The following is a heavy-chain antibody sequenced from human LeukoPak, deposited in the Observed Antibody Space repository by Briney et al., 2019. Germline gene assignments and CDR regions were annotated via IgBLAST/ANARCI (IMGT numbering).Heavy chain of an antibody. Sequence: SETLSLTCAVSGGSISSGGYSWSWIRQPPGKGLEWIGYIYHSGSTYYNPSLKSRVTISVDRSKNQFSLKLSSVTAADTAVYYCARAGYGDYVSDWGQGTLVTVSS. CDR3: ARAGYGDYVSD. CDR1: GGSISSGGYS. CDR2: IYHSGST. V-gene: IGHV4-30-2*01. D-gene: IGHD4-17*01. J-gene: IGHJ4*02.